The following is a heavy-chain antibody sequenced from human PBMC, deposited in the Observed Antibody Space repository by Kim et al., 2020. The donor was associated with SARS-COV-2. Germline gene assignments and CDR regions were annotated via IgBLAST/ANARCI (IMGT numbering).Heavy chain of an antibody. V-gene: IGHV3-21*01. CDR1: GFTFSSYS. CDR2: ISSSSSYI. J-gene: IGHJ6*02. D-gene: IGHD3-22*01. Sequence: GGSLRLSCAASGFTFSSYSMNWVRQAPGKGLEWVSSISSSSSYIYYADSLKGRFTISRDNAKNSLYLQMNSLRAEDTAVYYCARDVVYYDSSGLPPKSYYYYYYGMDVWGQGTTVTVSS. CDR3: ARDVVYYDSSGLPPKSYYYYYYGMDV.